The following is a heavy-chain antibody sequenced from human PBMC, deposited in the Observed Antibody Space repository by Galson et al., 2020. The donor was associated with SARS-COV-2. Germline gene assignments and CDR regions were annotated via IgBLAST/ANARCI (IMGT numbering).Heavy chain of an antibody. CDR2: IYHSGRT. CDR1: GYSISSDFY. CDR3: ARPSSSGFYSVGYCMV. Sequence: SETLSLTCAVSGYSISSDFYWGWIRQPPGKGLEWIGNIYHSGRTYYNPSLKSRVTTSIDKSKNQFSLKLSSLTAADTAVYYCARPSSSGFYSVGYCMVWGRGTRDTGS. D-gene: IGHD3-22*01. V-gene: IGHV4-38-2*01. J-gene: IGHJ2*01.